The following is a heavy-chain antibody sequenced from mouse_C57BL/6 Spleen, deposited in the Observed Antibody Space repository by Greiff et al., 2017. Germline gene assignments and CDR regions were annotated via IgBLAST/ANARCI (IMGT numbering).Heavy chain of an antibody. J-gene: IGHJ2*01. CDR1: GYTFTSYW. D-gene: IGHD2-4*01. CDR3: AIMITWGYYFDY. V-gene: IGHV1-74*01. CDR2: IHPSDSDT. Sequence: QVQLKQPGAELVKPGASVKVSCKASGYTFTSYWMHWVKQRPGQGLEWIGRIHPSDSDTNYNQKFKGKATLTVDNSSSTAYLQLSSLTSEDSAVYNCAIMITWGYYFDYWGQGTTLTVSS.